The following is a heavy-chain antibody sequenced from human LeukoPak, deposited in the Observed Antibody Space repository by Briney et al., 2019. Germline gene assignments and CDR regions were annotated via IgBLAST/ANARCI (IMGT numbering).Heavy chain of an antibody. CDR3: ARGLRNTDTFDI. V-gene: IGHV3-33*01. CDR1: GFIISNYG. CDR2: IWYNGSNK. Sequence: PGGSLRLSCAASGFIISNYGMHWVRQAPGKGLEWVAVIWYNGSNKYYADSVKGRFTISRDNSKNTVYLQMNSLRAEDTAVYYCARGLRNTDTFDIWGQGIMVTVSS. J-gene: IGHJ3*02.